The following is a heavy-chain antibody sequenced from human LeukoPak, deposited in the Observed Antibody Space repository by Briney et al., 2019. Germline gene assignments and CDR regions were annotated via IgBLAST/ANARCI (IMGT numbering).Heavy chain of an antibody. CDR2: IIPIFGTA. Sequence: SVKVSCKASGGTFSSYAISWVRQAPGQGLEWMGGIIPIFGTANYAQKFQGRVTMTRNTSISTAYMELSSLRSEDTAVYYCARGVEDYGDYRVYYFDYWGQGTLVTVSS. V-gene: IGHV1-69*05. CDR3: ARGVEDYGDYRVYYFDY. J-gene: IGHJ4*02. CDR1: GGTFSSYA. D-gene: IGHD4-17*01.